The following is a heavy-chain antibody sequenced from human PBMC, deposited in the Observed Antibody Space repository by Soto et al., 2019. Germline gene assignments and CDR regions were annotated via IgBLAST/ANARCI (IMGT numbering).Heavy chain of an antibody. CDR2: MNPNSGNT. D-gene: IGHD1-26*01. CDR3: AGEKVGTTGIDF. V-gene: IGHV1-8*01. Sequence: QAQLVQSGAEVKKPGASVKVSCKASGYTFTGYDINWVRQATGQGLEWMGWMNPNSGNTGYAQNFQGRVTMTRDNSITTAYMELTSLRADDSAVYYCAGEKVGTTGIDFWGQGTLVTVSS. CDR1: GYTFTGYD. J-gene: IGHJ4*02.